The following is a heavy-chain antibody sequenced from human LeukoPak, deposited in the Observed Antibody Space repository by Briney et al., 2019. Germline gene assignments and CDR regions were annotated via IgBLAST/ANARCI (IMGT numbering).Heavy chain of an antibody. CDR3: ARVDYFGY. Sequence: GGSLRLSCAASGFTFSTYSHNWVRQAPGKGLEWISYISSGGSTIYYADSVKGRFTISRDNAKNSLHLQMNSLRAEDTAVYYCARVDYFGYWGQGTLVTVSS. J-gene: IGHJ4*02. CDR2: ISSGGSTI. CDR1: GFTFSTYS. V-gene: IGHV3-48*01.